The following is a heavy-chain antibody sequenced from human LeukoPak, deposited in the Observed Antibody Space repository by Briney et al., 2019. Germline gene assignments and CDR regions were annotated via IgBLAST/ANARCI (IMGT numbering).Heavy chain of an antibody. CDR3: ARLHRGVAAAGTGYYFDY. J-gene: IGHJ4*02. CDR2: INHSGST. Sequence: PSETLSLTRAVYGGSFSGYYWSWIRQPPGKGLEWIGEINHSGSTNYNPSLKSRVTISVDTSKNQFSLKLSSVTAADTAVYYCARLHRGVAAAGTGYYFDYWGQGTLVTVSS. D-gene: IGHD6-13*01. V-gene: IGHV4-34*01. CDR1: GGSFSGYY.